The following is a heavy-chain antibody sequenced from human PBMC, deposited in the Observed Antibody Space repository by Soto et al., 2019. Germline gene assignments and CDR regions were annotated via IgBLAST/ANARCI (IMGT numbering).Heavy chain of an antibody. V-gene: IGHV3-30*03. CDR1: GFTFRSHG. D-gene: IGHD3-10*01. CDR2: ISYDGSDK. Sequence: GGSLRLSCAASGFTFRSHGMHWVRQAPGKGLEWVAFISYDGSDKYYADSVRGRFTISRDNSKNTLFLQMNSLRAEDTAVYYCAREQYYYGSGSYAGTYYYYGMDVWGQGTTVTVSS. J-gene: IGHJ6*02. CDR3: AREQYYYGSGSYAGTYYYYGMDV.